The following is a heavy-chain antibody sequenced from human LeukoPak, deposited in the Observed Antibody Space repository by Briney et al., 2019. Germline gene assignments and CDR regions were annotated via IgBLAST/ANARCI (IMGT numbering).Heavy chain of an antibody. V-gene: IGHV1-69*01. CDR2: IIPLFGTA. Sequence: SVKVSCKASGGTFSSYAISWVRQAPGQGLEWMGGIIPLFGTANYAQKFLGRVIITADESTSTTYMYLSSLKSDDTAIYYCAREWAGYGSGSYYYYWGQGTLVTVSS. D-gene: IGHD3-10*01. CDR1: GGTFSSYA. CDR3: AREWAGYGSGSYYYY. J-gene: IGHJ4*02.